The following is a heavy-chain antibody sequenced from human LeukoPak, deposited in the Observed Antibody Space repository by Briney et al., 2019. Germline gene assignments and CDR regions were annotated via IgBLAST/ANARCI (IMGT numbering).Heavy chain of an antibody. V-gene: IGHV1-46*01. J-gene: IGHJ4*02. CDR1: GYTFTSYY. D-gene: IGHD3-10*01. CDR2: INPSGGGT. Sequence: ASVKVSCKASGYTFTSYYMHWVRQAPGQGLEWMGIINPSGGGTSYAQKFQGRVTMTRDTSTSTVYMELSSLRSEDTAVYYCARDRLDHYYGSGSPNYYFDYWGQGTLVTVSS. CDR3: ARDRLDHYYGSGSPNYYFDY.